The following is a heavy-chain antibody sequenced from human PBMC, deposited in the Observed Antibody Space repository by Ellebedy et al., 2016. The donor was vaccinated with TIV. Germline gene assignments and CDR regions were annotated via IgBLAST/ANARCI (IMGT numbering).Heavy chain of an antibody. CDR1: GYSVISLYY. V-gene: IGHV4-38-2*02. Sequence: SETLSLXXTVSGYSVISLYYWGWIRQSPGKGLEWIGSMYHSGSTFYNPSLKSRVTISVDTSKNQFSLKLSSVTAADTAVYYCAKGRFLAVWGKGTTVIVSS. CDR2: MYHSGST. D-gene: IGHD3-3*01. J-gene: IGHJ6*04. CDR3: AKGRFLAV.